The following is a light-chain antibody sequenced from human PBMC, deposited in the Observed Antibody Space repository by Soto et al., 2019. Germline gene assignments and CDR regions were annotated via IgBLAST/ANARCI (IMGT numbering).Light chain of an antibody. J-gene: IGLJ2*01. CDR1: GSSIGTNT. CDR3: AAWDGSLNNVL. CDR2: GDN. Sequence: QAVVTQPPSASGTPGQRVTISCSGSGSSIGTNTVNWYRQLPGTAPKLLIYGDNQRPSGVPDRFSGSKSGTSASLANSGLQSEDEADYYCAAWDGSLNNVLFGGGTKLTVL. V-gene: IGLV1-44*01.